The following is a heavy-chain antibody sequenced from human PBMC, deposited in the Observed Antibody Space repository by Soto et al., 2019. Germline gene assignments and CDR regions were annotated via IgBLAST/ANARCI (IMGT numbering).Heavy chain of an antibody. CDR3: AMVDVYVTPSPQDV. CDR1: GYTFTRYG. V-gene: IGHV1-18*01. CDR2: INTYNGNT. D-gene: IGHD3-16*01. J-gene: IGHJ6*02. Sequence: QVQLVQSGAEVKNPGASVKVSCKASGYTFTRYGIGWARQALGQGLEWRGCINTYNGNTNYAQNVQGRVTLTTDTSTSTAYMELRSLRSNDTAIYYCAMVDVYVTPSPQDVWGQGTTVIVSS.